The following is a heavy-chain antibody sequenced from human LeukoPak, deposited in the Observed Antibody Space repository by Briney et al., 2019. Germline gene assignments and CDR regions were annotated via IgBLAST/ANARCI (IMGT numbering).Heavy chain of an antibody. CDR1: GFTFSSYP. CDR2: IYSGGST. D-gene: IGHD3-9*01. Sequence: QPGGSLRLSCAASGFTFSSYPMSWVRQAPGKGLEWVSVIYSGGSTYYADSVKGRFTISRDNSKNTLYLQMNSLRAEDTAVYYCARDPYGGNYDILTYDGYWGQGTLVTVSS. V-gene: IGHV3-66*01. J-gene: IGHJ4*02. CDR3: ARDPYGGNYDILTYDGY.